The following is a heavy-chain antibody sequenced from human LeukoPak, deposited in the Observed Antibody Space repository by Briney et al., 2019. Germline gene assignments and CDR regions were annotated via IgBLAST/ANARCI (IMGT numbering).Heavy chain of an antibody. D-gene: IGHD1-1*01. CDR1: GYIFTSYN. J-gene: IGHJ4*02. V-gene: IGHV1-46*01. CDR2: INPSGGST. Sequence: EASVKVSCKASGYIFTSYNMNWVRQAPGQGLEWMGIINPSGGSTNYAQKFQGRVTMTEDTSTDTAYMELSSLRSEDTAVYYCATAGEYYWGQGTLVTVSS. CDR3: ATAGEYY.